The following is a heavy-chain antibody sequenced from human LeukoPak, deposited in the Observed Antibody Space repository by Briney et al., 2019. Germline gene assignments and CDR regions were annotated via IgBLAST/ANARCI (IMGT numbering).Heavy chain of an antibody. D-gene: IGHD3-3*01. V-gene: IGHV1-69*13. CDR1: GGTFSSYA. Sequence: SVKVSCKASGGTFSSYAISWVRQAPGQGLEWMGGIIPIFGTANYAQKFQGRVTITADESTSTAFMELSSLRSEDTAVYYCARGNPRSLLPYYFDYWGQGTLVTVSS. CDR3: ARGNPRSLLPYYFDY. J-gene: IGHJ4*02. CDR2: IIPIFGTA.